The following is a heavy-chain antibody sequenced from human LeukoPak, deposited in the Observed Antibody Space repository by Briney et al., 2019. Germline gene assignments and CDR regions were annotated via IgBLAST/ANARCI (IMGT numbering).Heavy chain of an antibody. D-gene: IGHD3-16*02. V-gene: IGHV3-23*01. CDR3: ATYDYVWGRYRLAQSDY. J-gene: IGHJ4*02. CDR1: GFTFSSYA. CDR2: INDSGGST. Sequence: PGGSLRLSCAASGFTFSSYAMSWVRQLPGKGLEWLSYINDSGGSTYYADSVKGRFVISRDNSKSSLYLQINSLRAEDTAIYYCATYDYVWGRYRLAQSDYWGQGTLVTVSS.